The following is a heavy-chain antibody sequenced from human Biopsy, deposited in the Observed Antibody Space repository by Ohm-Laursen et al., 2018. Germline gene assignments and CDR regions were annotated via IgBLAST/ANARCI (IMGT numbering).Heavy chain of an antibody. CDR2: ISGGGTI. V-gene: IGHV3-11*01. CDR3: ARDTRWSPYSMDV. D-gene: IGHD4-23*01. CDR1: GFSFSDYH. Sequence: LRLSCSASGFSFSDYHMRWIRQAPGRGLEWVSYISGGGTIYYGDSMKGRVTISRDNAKNSLYLQMRSLRAEDTAVYYCARDTRWSPYSMDVWGQGTTVTVSS. J-gene: IGHJ6*02.